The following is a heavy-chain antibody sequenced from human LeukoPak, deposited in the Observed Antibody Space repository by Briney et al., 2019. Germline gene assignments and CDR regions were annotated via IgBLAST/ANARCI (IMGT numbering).Heavy chain of an antibody. J-gene: IGHJ6*03. D-gene: IGHD4-17*01. CDR1: GYTFTSYG. V-gene: IGHV1-18*01. Sequence: ASVKVSCKASGYTFTSYGISWVRQAPGQGLEWMGWISAYNGNTNYAQKLQGRVTMTTDTSTSTAYMELRSLRSDDTAVYYCAKDNGDYGAYFYYYMDVWGKGTTVTASS. CDR2: ISAYNGNT. CDR3: AKDNGDYGAYFYYYMDV.